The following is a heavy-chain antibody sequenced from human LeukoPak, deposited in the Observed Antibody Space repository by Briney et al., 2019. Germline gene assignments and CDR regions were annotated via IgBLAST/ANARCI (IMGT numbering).Heavy chain of an antibody. D-gene: IGHD3-9*01. CDR2: INHSGST. CDR1: GGSFSGYY. J-gene: IGHJ4*02. CDR3: ARGERRGIRFFDQL. Sequence: SETLSLTCAVYGGSFSGYYWSWLRQPPGTGLEWIGEINHSGSTNYNPSLKSRVTIPVDTSKNQFSLKLSSVTAADTAVYYCARGERRGIRFFDQLWGQGTLVTVSS. V-gene: IGHV4-34*01.